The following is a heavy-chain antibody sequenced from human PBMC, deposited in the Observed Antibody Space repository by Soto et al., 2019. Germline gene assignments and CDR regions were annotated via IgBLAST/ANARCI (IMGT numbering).Heavy chain of an antibody. Sequence: SETLSLTCTVSGGSISSGDYYWSWIRQPPXKGLEWIGYIYYSGSTYYNPSLKSRVTISVDTSKNQFSLKLSSVTAADTAVYYCARETYYYDSSGRISWFDPWGQGTLVTVSS. CDR3: ARETYYYDSSGRISWFDP. V-gene: IGHV4-30-4*01. D-gene: IGHD3-22*01. J-gene: IGHJ5*02. CDR1: GGSISSGDYY. CDR2: IYYSGST.